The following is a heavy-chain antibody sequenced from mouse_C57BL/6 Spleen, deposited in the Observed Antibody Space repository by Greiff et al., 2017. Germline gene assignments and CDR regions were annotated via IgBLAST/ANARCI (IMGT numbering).Heavy chain of an antibody. CDR2: INPSNGGT. D-gene: IGHD1-1*01. Sequence: LQPGTELVKPGASVKLSCKASGYTFTSYWMHWVKQRPGQGLEWIGNINPSNGGTNYNEKFKSKATLTVDKSSSTAYMQLSSLTSEDSAVYYCARLIPITTVDAMDYGGQGTSVTVSS. CDR1: GYTFTSYW. J-gene: IGHJ4*01. V-gene: IGHV1-53*01. CDR3: ARLIPITTVDAMDY.